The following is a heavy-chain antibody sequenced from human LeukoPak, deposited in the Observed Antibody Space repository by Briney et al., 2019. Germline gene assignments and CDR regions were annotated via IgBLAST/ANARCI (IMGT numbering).Heavy chain of an antibody. J-gene: IGHJ4*02. CDR2: IKSKADGEAI. V-gene: IGHV3-15*07. Sequence: GGSLRLSCAASGFTFTNAWMNWVRQAPGKGLEWVGRIKSKADGEAIDYAAPVKGRFTFSRDDSKNMLYLQMNSLKSEDTAVYYCSTLTSRGLSDSWGQGTLVTVSS. CDR3: STLTSRGLSDS. CDR1: GFTFTNAW. D-gene: IGHD1-20*01.